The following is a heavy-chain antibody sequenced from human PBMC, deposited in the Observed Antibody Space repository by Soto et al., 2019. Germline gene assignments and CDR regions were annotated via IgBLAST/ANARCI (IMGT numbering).Heavy chain of an antibody. CDR2: IYYSGRT. CDR1: GGSISSGGYF. D-gene: IGHD6-13*01. Sequence: HVQLQESGPGLVKPSQTLSLTCTVSGGSISSGGYFWSLIRQHPGKGLEGIGFIYYSGRTYYNPSLKSRMTISVDTSKNNISLNLSSVTAADTAMYYCARAPNSSPTHSPLKTYYFDYWGQGTLVTVSS. CDR3: ARAPNSSPTHSPLKTYYFDY. V-gene: IGHV4-31*03. J-gene: IGHJ4*02.